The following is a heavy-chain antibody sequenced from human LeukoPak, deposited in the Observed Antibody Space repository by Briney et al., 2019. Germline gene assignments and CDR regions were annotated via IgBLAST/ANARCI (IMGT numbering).Heavy chain of an antibody. CDR2: ISYDGSNK. V-gene: IGHV3-30-3*01. CDR1: GFTFSSYA. CDR3: ARSPYSYGCFDY. D-gene: IGHD5-18*01. Sequence: GRSLRLSCAASGFTFSSYAMHWVRQAPGKGLEWVAVISYDGSNKYYADSVKGRFTISRDNSKNTLYLQMNSLRAEDTAVYYCARSPYSYGCFDYWGQGTLVTVSS. J-gene: IGHJ4*02.